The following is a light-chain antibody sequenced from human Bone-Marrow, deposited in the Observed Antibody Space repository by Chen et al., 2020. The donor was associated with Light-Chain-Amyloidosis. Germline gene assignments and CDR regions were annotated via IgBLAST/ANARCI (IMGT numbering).Light chain of an antibody. Sequence: EIVLTQSPGTLSLSPGEGANLSCRASQTISSNYLTWYQQKFGQAPRLLIYGSSSRATGIPDRFTGSGSGTDFPLTINRLGPEDFAMYYCQQYGTSPLTFGGGTKVEIK. CDR3: QQYGTSPLT. J-gene: IGKJ4*01. V-gene: IGKV3-20*01. CDR2: GSS. CDR1: QTISSNY.